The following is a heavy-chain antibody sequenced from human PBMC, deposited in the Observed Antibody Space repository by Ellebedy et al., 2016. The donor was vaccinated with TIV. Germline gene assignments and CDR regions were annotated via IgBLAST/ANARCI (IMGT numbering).Heavy chain of an antibody. CDR2: ISSRGTII. V-gene: IGHV3-11*01. CDR3: ARHNEYSSSSGYSYGMDV. Sequence: GESLKISCAASGFTFSDYYMSWIRQAPGKGLEWVSYISSRGTIIYYADSVKGRFTISRDNAKNSLYLQMNSLRAEDTAVYYCARHNEYSSSSGYSYGMDVWGQGTTVTVSS. CDR1: GFTFSDYY. J-gene: IGHJ6*02. D-gene: IGHD6-6*01.